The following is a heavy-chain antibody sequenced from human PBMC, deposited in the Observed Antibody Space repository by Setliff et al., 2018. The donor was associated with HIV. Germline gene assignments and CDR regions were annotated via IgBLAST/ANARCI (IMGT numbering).Heavy chain of an antibody. J-gene: IGHJ6*03. V-gene: IGHV4-34*01. CDR2: INHSGST. CDR3: ARGRDYYGSGSYFNGRANSYYFMDV. CDR1: GGSSSGYY. Sequence: ETLSLTCAVYGGSSSGYYWSWIRQPPGKGLEWTGEINHSGSTNYNPSLKSRVTISVDTSKNQFSLRLSSVTAADTAVYYCARGRDYYGSGSYFNGRANSYYFMDVWGKGTTVTVSS. D-gene: IGHD3-10*01.